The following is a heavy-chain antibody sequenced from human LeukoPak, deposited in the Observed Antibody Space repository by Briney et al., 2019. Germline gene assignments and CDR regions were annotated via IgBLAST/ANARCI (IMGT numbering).Heavy chain of an antibody. CDR3: AKESGKFDY. CDR2: ISGDGVST. CDR1: GLPIADFA. J-gene: IGHJ4*02. V-gene: IGHV3-43*02. Sequence: HPGGSLRLSCVASGLPIADFAMHWVRQAPGKGLEWVSLISGDGVSTFYADSVKGRFSISRDNSKNSLYLEMNSLRTEDAAMYYCAKESGKFDYWGQGTLVAVSS.